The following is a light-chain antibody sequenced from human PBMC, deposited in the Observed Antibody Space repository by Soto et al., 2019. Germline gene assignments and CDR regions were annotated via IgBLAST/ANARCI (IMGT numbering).Light chain of an antibody. CDR2: AGS. CDR1: QVTDNY. Sequence: DIQMTQSPSSLSASVGDRVTITCRASQVTDNYLAWYQQQPGKVPRLLIYAGSVLQAGVPPRFTGSGSGTDFTLTISSLQPEDVATYFCQKYNSAPWTFGQGTKVEIK. V-gene: IGKV1-27*01. J-gene: IGKJ1*01. CDR3: QKYNSAPWT.